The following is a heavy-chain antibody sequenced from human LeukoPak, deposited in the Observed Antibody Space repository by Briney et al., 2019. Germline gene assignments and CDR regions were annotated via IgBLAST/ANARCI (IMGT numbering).Heavy chain of an antibody. CDR2: FYYSGST. CDR1: GGSISSSNYY. J-gene: IGHJ5*02. D-gene: IGHD6-19*01. Sequence: PSETLSLTCTVSGGSISSSNYYWVWIRQPPGKGLEWIGSFYYSGSTYYNPSLKSRVTISVDTSKNQFSLKLSPVTAADTAVYYCASYSSVNNWFDPWGQGTLVAVSP. V-gene: IGHV4-39*01. CDR3: ASYSSVNNWFDP.